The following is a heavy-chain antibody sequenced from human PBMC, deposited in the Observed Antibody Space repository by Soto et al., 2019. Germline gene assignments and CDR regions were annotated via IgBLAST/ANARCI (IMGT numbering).Heavy chain of an antibody. CDR2: IRGKANNYAT. V-gene: IGHV3-73*01. D-gene: IGHD3-22*01. Sequence: GGSLRLSCVGSGFSFSGSAIHWVRQASGKGLEWIGRIRGKANNYATSYVASVRGRFSISRADSQNTAFLEMNSLKPEDTAVYYCTRHSPYLYDSNGYYDAWGRGTLVTVSS. J-gene: IGHJ5*02. CDR3: TRHSPYLYDSNGYYDA. CDR1: GFSFSGSA.